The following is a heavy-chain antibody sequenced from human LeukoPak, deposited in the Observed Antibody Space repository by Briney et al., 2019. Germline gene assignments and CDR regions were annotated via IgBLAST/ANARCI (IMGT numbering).Heavy chain of an antibody. CDR1: GFTFSSYG. D-gene: IGHD6-19*01. CDR3: AKSNHSLFVAVAGTLFDY. CDR2: ISGSGGST. Sequence: GGSLRLSCAASGFTFSSYGMSWVRQAPGKGLEWVSAISGSGGSTYYADSVKGRFTISRDNSKNTLYLQMNSLRAEDTAVYYCAKSNHSLFVAVAGTLFDYWGQGTLVTVSS. J-gene: IGHJ4*02. V-gene: IGHV3-23*01.